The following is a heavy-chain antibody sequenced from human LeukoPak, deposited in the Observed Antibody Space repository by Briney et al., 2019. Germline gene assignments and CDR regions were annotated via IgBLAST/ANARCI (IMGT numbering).Heavy chain of an antibody. J-gene: IGHJ4*02. D-gene: IGHD3-9*01. V-gene: IGHV3-7*03. Sequence: GGSLRLSCAASGFSFSTYWMGWVRRAPGKGLEWVANIKQDGSEKNYVDSVKGRFTISRDNAKNSLYLQMNNLRVEDTAMYYCAGGTGFIIKDWGQGTLVTVSS. CDR3: AGGTGFIIKD. CDR2: IKQDGSEK. CDR1: GFSFSTYW.